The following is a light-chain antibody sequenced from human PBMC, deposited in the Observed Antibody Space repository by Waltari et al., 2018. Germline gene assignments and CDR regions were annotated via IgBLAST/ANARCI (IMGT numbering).Light chain of an antibody. V-gene: IGLV1-51*01. J-gene: IGLJ1*01. CDR1: SSNIGRNS. CDR3: GAWDGSLSADV. CDR2: ENN. Sequence: QSVLTQPPSVSAAPGQRVTISCSGSSSNIGRNSVAWYQHVPGTAPKVLIYENNKRPSGIPDRFYGSKSGTSATLGITGLQTGDEADYFCGAWDGSLSADVFGTGTKVTVL.